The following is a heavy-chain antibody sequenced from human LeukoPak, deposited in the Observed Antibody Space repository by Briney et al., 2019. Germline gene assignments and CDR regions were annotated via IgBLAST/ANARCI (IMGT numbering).Heavy chain of an antibody. CDR3: ARDHPRLGSSIPII. CDR1: GGSIDTGSYY. Sequence: SETLSLTCTVSGGSIDTGSYYWSWIRQPAGKGLEWIGHIYTNGRTNYNPSLKSRVTIPVDTSKSQFSLNLSSVTAADTAVYYCARDHPRLGSSIPIIWGQGTLATVSS. CDR2: IYTNGRT. V-gene: IGHV4-61*09. J-gene: IGHJ4*02. D-gene: IGHD2-2*01.